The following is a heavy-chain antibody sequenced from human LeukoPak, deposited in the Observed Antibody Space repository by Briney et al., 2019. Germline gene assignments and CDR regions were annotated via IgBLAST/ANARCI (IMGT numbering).Heavy chain of an antibody. J-gene: IGHJ6*02. Sequence: GGALRLSCAASGVTFTKYGMRWGRQAPAKGVEGGSALSGGGRKTYYADSVKGRFTISRDNSKNTLYLQMNSLRAEDTAVYYCAKDSRGGPDYLAAAGYYYGMDVWGQGTTVTVSS. CDR1: GVTFTKYG. V-gene: IGHV3-23*01. CDR2: LSGGGRKT. CDR3: AKDSRGGPDYLAAAGYYYGMDV. D-gene: IGHD6-13*01.